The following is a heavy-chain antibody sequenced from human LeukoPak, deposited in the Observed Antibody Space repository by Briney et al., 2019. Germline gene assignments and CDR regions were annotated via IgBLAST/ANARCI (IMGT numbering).Heavy chain of an antibody. CDR3: ARGYEGAFDI. CDR2: IKEDGSEK. J-gene: IGHJ3*02. D-gene: IGHD2-2*01. Sequence: PGGSLRLSCAASGFRFSNYWMRWVRQAPGKGLEWVANIKEDGSEKYYVDSVKGRFTISRDNAKNSLYLQMNSLRAEDTAVYYCARGYEGAFDIWGQGTMVTVSS. CDR1: GFRFSNYW. V-gene: IGHV3-7*04.